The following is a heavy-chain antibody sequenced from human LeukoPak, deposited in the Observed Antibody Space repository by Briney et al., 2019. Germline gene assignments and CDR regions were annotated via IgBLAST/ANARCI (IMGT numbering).Heavy chain of an antibody. Sequence: GGSLRLSCVASGFTFSTYNMHWVRQAPGKGLEWVSTVSSSSDSYKYYADSVKGRFTISRDNAKNSLYLQMNSLRAEDTAVYFCARVLRPARYYFDYWGQGTLVTVSS. D-gene: IGHD6-6*01. CDR2: VSSSSDSYK. V-gene: IGHV3-21*01. CDR3: ARVLRPARYYFDY. CDR1: GFTFSTYN. J-gene: IGHJ4*02.